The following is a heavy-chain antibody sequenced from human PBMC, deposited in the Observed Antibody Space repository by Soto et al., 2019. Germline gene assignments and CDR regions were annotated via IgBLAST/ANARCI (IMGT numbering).Heavy chain of an antibody. Sequence: SETLSLTCAVYGGSFSGYYWSWIRQPPGKGLEWIGEINHSGSTNYNPSLKSRVTISVDTSKNQFSLKLSSVTAADTAVYYCARGHILTGRLQRPPDVWGKGTTVTVSS. V-gene: IGHV4-34*01. CDR1: GGSFSGYY. CDR3: ARGHILTGRLQRPPDV. D-gene: IGHD3-9*01. J-gene: IGHJ6*04. CDR2: INHSGST.